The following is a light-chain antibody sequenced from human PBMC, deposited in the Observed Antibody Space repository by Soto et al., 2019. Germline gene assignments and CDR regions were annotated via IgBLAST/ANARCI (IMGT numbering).Light chain of an antibody. J-gene: IGLJ1*01. CDR2: DVT. CDR3: CSSAGTHTYV. V-gene: IGLV2-11*01. CDR1: SSDVGGYDS. Sequence: QSALTQPRSVSGSPGQSVTISCTGTSSDVGGYDSVSWYQQHPGQAPKIMIYDVTGRPSGVPDRFSASKSGNTASLTISGLQAEDEADYYCCSSAGTHTYVFGTGTKLTVL.